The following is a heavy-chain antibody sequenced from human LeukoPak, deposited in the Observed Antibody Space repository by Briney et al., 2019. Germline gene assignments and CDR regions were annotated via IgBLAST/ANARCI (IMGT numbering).Heavy chain of an antibody. V-gene: IGHV4-30-2*01. CDR1: GGSISSGGYY. D-gene: IGHD6-13*01. CDR2: IYHSGST. CDR3: ARDPAIAAAHNWFDP. J-gene: IGHJ5*02. Sequence: SETLSLTCTVSGGSISSGGYYWSWIRQPPGKGLEWIGYIYHSGSTYYNPSLKSRVTISVDRSKNQFSLKLSSVTAADTAVYYCARDPAIAAAHNWFDPWGQGTLVTVSS.